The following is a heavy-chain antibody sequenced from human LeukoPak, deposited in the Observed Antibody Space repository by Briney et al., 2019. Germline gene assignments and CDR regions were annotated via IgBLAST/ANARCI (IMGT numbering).Heavy chain of an antibody. CDR3: STLTSRGLSDS. CDR1: GFTFSNAW. J-gene: IGHJ4*02. Sequence: PGGSLRLSCAASGFTFSNAWLSWVRQPPGKGLDWVGRIKSKADGETIDYAAPVKGRFTFSRDDSKNMLYLQMNSLKSEDTAVYYCSTLTSRGLSDSWGQGTLVTVSS. CDR2: IKSKADGETI. V-gene: IGHV3-15*01. D-gene: IGHD1-20*01.